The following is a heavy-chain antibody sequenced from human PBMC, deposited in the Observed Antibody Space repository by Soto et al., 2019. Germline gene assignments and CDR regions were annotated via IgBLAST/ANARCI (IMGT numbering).Heavy chain of an antibody. CDR1: GFTVSTNY. V-gene: IGHV3-66*01. CDR2: IHIGGGT. J-gene: IGHJ4*02. Sequence: EVHLVESGGGLVQPGAALKLSCVVSGFTVSTNYMTWVRQAPGKGLEWVSGIHIGGGTYYADSVDGRITISRDNSENTLYLQINNLSTEDTTVYYCARVMPYCSGGSCHSVDYWGQGTLVNVSS. CDR3: ARVMPYCSGGSCHSVDY. D-gene: IGHD2-15*01.